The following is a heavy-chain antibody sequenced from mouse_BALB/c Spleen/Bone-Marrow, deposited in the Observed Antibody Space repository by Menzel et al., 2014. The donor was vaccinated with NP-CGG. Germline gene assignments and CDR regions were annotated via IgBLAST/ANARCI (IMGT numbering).Heavy chain of an antibody. Sequence: VQLQQSGPELVKPGASVKMSCKASGYTFTDYYMDWVKQSHGESFEWIGRVNPYNGGTSYNQKFKGKATLTVDKSSSTAYRELNSLRSEDSAVYDFARGIYYGNYFDYWGQGTTLTVSS. V-gene: IGHV1-19*01. J-gene: IGHJ2*01. D-gene: IGHD2-1*01. CDR2: VNPYNGGT. CDR1: GYTFTDYY. CDR3: ARGIYYGNYFDY.